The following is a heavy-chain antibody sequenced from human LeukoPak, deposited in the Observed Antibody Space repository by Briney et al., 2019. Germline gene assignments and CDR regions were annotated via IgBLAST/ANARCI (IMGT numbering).Heavy chain of an antibody. CDR3: AVMTTVSSRYYYYMDV. D-gene: IGHD4-17*01. Sequence: PGGSLRLSCAASGFTFSSYSMNWVRQAPGKGLEWVSSISSSSYIYYADSVKGRFTISRDNAKKSLYLQMNSLRAEDTAVYYCAVMTTVSSRYYYYMDVWGKGTAVTVSS. CDR1: GFTFSSYS. J-gene: IGHJ6*03. CDR2: ISSSSYI. V-gene: IGHV3-21*01.